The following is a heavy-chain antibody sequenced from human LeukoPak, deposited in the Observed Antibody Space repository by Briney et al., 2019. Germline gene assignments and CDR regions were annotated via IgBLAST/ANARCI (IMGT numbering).Heavy chain of an antibody. CDR1: GFTFSSYS. CDR3: ARDLKTGGYCSSTSCYRPLFDY. Sequence: GGSLRLSCAASGFTFSSYSMNWVRQAPGKGLVWVSYISSSSSTIYYADSVKGRFTISRDNAKNSLYLQMNSLRAEDTAVYCCARDLKTGGYCSSTSCYRPLFDYWGQGTLVTVSS. V-gene: IGHV3-48*01. CDR2: ISSSSSTI. D-gene: IGHD2-2*01. J-gene: IGHJ4*02.